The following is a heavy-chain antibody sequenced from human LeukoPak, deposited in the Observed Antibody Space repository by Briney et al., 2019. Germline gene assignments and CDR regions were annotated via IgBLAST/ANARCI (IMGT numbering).Heavy chain of an antibody. Sequence: PSETLSLTCTASGGSISSSSYYWGWIRQPPGKGLEWIGSIYYSGSTYYNPSLKSRVTISVDTSKNQFSLKLSSVTAADTAVYYCARLSRTGGFDYWGQGTLVTVSS. CDR3: ARLSRTGGFDY. J-gene: IGHJ4*02. CDR1: GGSISSSSYY. CDR2: IYYSGST. D-gene: IGHD7-27*01. V-gene: IGHV4-39*01.